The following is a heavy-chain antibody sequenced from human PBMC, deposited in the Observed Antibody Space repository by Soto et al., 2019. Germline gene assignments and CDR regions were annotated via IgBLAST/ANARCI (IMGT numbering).Heavy chain of an antibody. CDR1: GYTFTGYY. CDR3: ARDRPDYVQKDYYYYGMDV. D-gene: IGHD4-17*01. J-gene: IGHJ6*02. CDR2: INPNSGGT. V-gene: IGHV1-2*04. Sequence: GASVKVSCKASGYTFTGYYMHWVRQAPGQGLEWMGWINPNSGGTNYAQKFQGWVTMTRDTSTSTAYMELSSLRSEDTAVYYCARDRPDYVQKDYYYYGMDVWGQGTTVTVSS.